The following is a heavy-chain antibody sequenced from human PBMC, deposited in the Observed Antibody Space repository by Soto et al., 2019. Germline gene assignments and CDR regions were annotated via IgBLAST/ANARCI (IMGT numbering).Heavy chain of an antibody. CDR3: ARDKTLFGVALQKGFDP. D-gene: IGHD3-3*01. CDR2: IFYTGTT. Sequence: SETLSLTCTVSGGSITSGGYYWNWIRQHPGKGLEWIGYIFYTGTTRYNSALQSRVSISVDSTKNHFSLKLTSVTAADTAVYYCARDKTLFGVALQKGFDPWGPGTLVTVSS. J-gene: IGHJ5*02. CDR1: GGSITSGGYY. V-gene: IGHV4-31*03.